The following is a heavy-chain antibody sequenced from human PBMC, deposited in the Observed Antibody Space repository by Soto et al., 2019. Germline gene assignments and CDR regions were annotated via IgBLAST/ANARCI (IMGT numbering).Heavy chain of an antibody. V-gene: IGHV1-8*01. CDR3: ARVFTRLRSATVKRNYYSYMDV. Sequence: ASVXVSCKASGYTFPSYDINWGRQANGQGLEWMGWMNPNSGNTGYAQKFQGRVTMTRNTSISTAYMELSSLRSEDTAVYYCARVFTRLRSATVKRNYYSYMDVWGKGTTVTVSS. D-gene: IGHD4-17*01. CDR1: GYTFPSYD. J-gene: IGHJ6*03. CDR2: MNPNSGNT.